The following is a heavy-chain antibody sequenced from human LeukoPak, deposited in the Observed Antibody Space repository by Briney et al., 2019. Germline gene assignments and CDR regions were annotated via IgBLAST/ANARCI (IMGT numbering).Heavy chain of an antibody. J-gene: IGHJ5*02. CDR3: ARVGFTMIDGSANNWFDP. Sequence: QSGGSLRLSCAASGFTVSGNYMSWVRQAPGKGLEWVSVIYSGGSTYYADSVKGRFTISRDNSKNTLYLQMNSLRAEDTAVYYCARVGFTMIDGSANNWFDPWGQGTLVTVSS. V-gene: IGHV3-53*01. CDR1: GFTVSGNY. CDR2: IYSGGST. D-gene: IGHD3-22*01.